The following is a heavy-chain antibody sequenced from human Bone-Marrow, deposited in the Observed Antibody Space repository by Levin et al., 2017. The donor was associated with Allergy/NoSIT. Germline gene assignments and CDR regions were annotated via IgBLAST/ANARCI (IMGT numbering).Heavy chain of an antibody. CDR3: ARERAGFTMIVVAPLDY. CDR2: INPNSGGT. V-gene: IGHV1-2*06. J-gene: IGHJ4*02. Sequence: GESLKISCQASGYTFTGYYMHWVRQAPGQGLEWMGRINPNSGGTNYAQKFQGRVTMTRDTSISTAYMELSRLRSDDTAVYYCARERAGFTMIVVAPLDYWGQGTLVTVSS. CDR1: GYTFTGYY. D-gene: IGHD3-22*01.